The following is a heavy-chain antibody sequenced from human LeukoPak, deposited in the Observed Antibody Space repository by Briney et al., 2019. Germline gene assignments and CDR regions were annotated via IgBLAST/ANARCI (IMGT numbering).Heavy chain of an antibody. J-gene: IGHJ4*02. CDR3: ARGLGGSYYPFDY. Sequence: SQTLSLTWTVSGGSISSGGYYWSWIRQPPGKGLEWYGYIYHSGSTYYNPSLKSRVTISVDRSKNQFSLKLSSVTAADTAVYYCARGLGGSYYPFDYWGQGTLVTVSS. V-gene: IGHV4-30-2*01. D-gene: IGHD1-26*01. CDR2: IYHSGST. CDR1: GGSISSGGYY.